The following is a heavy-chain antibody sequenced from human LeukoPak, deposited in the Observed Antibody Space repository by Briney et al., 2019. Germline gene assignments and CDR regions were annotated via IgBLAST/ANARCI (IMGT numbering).Heavy chain of an antibody. CDR2: INPNSGFT. CDR3: ARLADCSSSSCRSFDY. CDR1: GYPFTGYY. Sequence: GASVKVSCKASGYPFTGYYLHWVRQAPGQGREWMGWINPNSGFTNYAQKFQGRVTMTRDTPISTAYMELSRLRSDDTAVYYCARLADCSSSSCRSFDYWGQGTLVTVSS. D-gene: IGHD2-2*01. J-gene: IGHJ4*02. V-gene: IGHV1-2*02.